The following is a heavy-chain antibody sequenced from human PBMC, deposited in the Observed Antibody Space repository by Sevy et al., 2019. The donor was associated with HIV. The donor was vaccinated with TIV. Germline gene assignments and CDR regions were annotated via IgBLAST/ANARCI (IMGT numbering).Heavy chain of an antibody. Sequence: GGSLRLSCAATGFTFSSYGMHWVRQAPGKGLEWVAVIWYDGSNKYYADSVKGRFTRSRDNSKNTLYLQMNSLRAEDTAVYYCARDGTTVTTDYYYGMDVWGQGTTVTVSS. CDR2: IWYDGSNK. D-gene: IGHD4-17*01. J-gene: IGHJ6*02. CDR1: GFTFSSYG. CDR3: ARDGTTVTTDYYYGMDV. V-gene: IGHV3-33*01.